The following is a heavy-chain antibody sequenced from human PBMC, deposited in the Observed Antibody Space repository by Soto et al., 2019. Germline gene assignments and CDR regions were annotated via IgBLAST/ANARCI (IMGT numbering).Heavy chain of an antibody. CDR2: IYHGGSS. J-gene: IGHJ5*02. V-gene: IGHV4-38-2*02. D-gene: IGHD3-22*01. CDR1: VYSISIGYY. Sequence: SETVSLTCSLSVYSISIGYYWGLLRQPPGKGLEWIGSIYHGGSSYYNPSLNSRVTLSIDMTNSHVSLILNSVTAAGTAVYYCARVGPWVPYYYDSSPYTFENWFDPWGQGTLVTVS. CDR3: ARVGPWVPYYYDSSPYTFENWFDP.